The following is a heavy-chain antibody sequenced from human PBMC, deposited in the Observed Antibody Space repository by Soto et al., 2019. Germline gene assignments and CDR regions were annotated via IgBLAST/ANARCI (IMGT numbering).Heavy chain of an antibody. CDR3: ERSTKGHHIDY. Sequence: QVQLVQSGAEVKKPGSSVKVSCKASGGTFSSYTISWVRQAPGQGLEWMGRIIPILGIANYAQKFQGRVTITPDKSTSTAYMELSSLRSEDTAVYYCERSTKGHHIDYWSQGTLVTVSS. V-gene: IGHV1-69*02. J-gene: IGHJ4*02. CDR2: IIPILGIA. D-gene: IGHD2-8*01. CDR1: GGTFSSYT.